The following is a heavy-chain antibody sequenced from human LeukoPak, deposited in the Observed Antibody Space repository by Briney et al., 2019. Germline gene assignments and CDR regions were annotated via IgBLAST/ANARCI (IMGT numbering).Heavy chain of an antibody. Sequence: GGSLRLSCAASGFTFSSYSMNWVRQAPGKGLEWVSSISSRSSYIYYADSVKGRFTISRDNAKNSLYLQMNSLRAEDTAVYYCAKGNWRYFDYWGQGTLVTVSS. CDR1: GFTFSSYS. V-gene: IGHV3-21*01. D-gene: IGHD1-1*01. CDR3: AKGNWRYFDY. CDR2: ISSRSSYI. J-gene: IGHJ4*02.